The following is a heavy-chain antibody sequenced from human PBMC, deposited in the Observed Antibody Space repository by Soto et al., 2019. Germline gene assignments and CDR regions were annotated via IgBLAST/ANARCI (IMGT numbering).Heavy chain of an antibody. CDR3: AKYLTIFGVVIIGSFDY. CDR2: ISGSGGST. D-gene: IGHD3-3*01. Sequence: EVQLLESGGGLVQPGGSLRLSCAASGFTFSSYAMSWVRQAPGKGLEWVSAISGSGGSTYYADSVKGRFTISRDNSKNTLYLQMNSLGAEDTAVYYCAKYLTIFGVVIIGSFDYWGQGTLVTVSS. CDR1: GFTFSSYA. V-gene: IGHV3-23*01. J-gene: IGHJ4*02.